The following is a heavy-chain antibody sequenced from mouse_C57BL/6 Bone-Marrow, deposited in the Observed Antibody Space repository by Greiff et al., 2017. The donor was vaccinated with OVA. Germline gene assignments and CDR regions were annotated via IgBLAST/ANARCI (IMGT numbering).Heavy chain of an antibody. J-gene: IGHJ1*03. CDR2: ISDGGSYT. CDR3: ARDNYGSSYYWYFDV. V-gene: IGHV5-4*01. Sequence: VQRVESGGGLVKPGGSLKLSCAASGFTFSSYAMSWVRQTPEKRLEWVATISDGGSYTYYPDNVKGRFTISRDNAKNNLYLQMSHLKSEDTAMYYCARDNYGSSYYWYFDVWGTGTTVTVSS. CDR1: GFTFSSYA. D-gene: IGHD1-1*01.